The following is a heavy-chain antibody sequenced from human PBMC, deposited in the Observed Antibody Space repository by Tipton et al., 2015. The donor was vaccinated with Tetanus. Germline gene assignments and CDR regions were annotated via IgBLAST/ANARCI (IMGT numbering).Heavy chain of an antibody. Sequence: GLVKPSQTLSLTCNVSGALITTGGYSWGWIRQPPGQGLEWLGYIYQTDSTYYTPSVRRQLTLSLRRSKNQVSLKLSSVTAADTAVYYCVRGRGLGAYSFGFEYWGQGALVTVSS. V-gene: IGHV4-30-2*01. CDR3: VRGRGLGAYSFGFEY. CDR1: GALITTGGYS. CDR2: IYQTDST. J-gene: IGHJ4*02. D-gene: IGHD5-12*01.